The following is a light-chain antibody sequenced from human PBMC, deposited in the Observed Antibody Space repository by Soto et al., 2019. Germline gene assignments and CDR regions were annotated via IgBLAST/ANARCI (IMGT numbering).Light chain of an antibody. CDR1: QSVNNN. J-gene: IGKJ4*01. Sequence: EIVMTQSPGTLSVSPGERATLSCRSSQSVNNNLVWYQQKPGQAPRLLIYAASTRATGIPARFSGSGSGTEFTLTISSLQSEDVAIYYCQQHKNWPPLTFGGGTKVEIK. V-gene: IGKV3-15*01. CDR2: AAS. CDR3: QQHKNWPPLT.